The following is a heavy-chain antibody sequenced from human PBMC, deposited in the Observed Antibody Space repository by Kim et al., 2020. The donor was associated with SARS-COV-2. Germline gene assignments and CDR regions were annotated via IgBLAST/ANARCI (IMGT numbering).Heavy chain of an antibody. J-gene: IGHJ6*02. CDR2: INPIGGST. V-gene: IGHV1-46*01. Sequence: ASVKVSCKASVYTFTSYYMHWVRQAPGQGLEWMGIINPIGGSTSYAQKFQGRVTMTMDTSTSTVYMQLSSLRSEDTAVYYCARGSWGYCSGGICYSLLYYYYYGMDVWGQGTTVTVSS. CDR3: ARGSWGYCSGGICYSLLYYYYYGMDV. CDR1: VYTFTSYY. D-gene: IGHD2-15*01.